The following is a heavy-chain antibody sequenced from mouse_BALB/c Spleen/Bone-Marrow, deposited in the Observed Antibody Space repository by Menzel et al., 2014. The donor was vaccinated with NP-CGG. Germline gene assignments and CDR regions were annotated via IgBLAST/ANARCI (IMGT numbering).Heavy chain of an antibody. CDR2: ISSGSSTI. J-gene: IGHJ4*01. V-gene: IGHV5-17*02. CDR3: ATGTRAMDY. D-gene: IGHD4-1*01. CDR1: GFTFSSFG. Sequence: DVMLVESGGGLVQPGESRKLSCAASGFTFSSFGMHWVRQAPEKGLEWVAYISSGSSTIYYADTVKGRFTISRDNPKNTLFLQMTSLRSEDTAMYYCATGTRAMDYWGQGTSVTVSS.